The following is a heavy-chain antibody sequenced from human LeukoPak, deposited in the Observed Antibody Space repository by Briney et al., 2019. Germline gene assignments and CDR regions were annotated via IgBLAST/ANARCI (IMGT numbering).Heavy chain of an antibody. V-gene: IGHV1-8*01. J-gene: IGHJ4*02. D-gene: IGHD2-15*01. CDR2: GNPNSSHT. CDR1: GYTFTSCD. Sequence: GASVTVSCKASGYTFTSCDINWGRQATGPGLGWMGWGNPNSSHTGYAQKFQGRVTMTRNNSLNTDYLDLSSLGSEATAAEYCWRGAPGSYCSGRSCPYFDYWGQGTLVSVSS. CDR3: WRGAPGSYCSGRSCPYFDY.